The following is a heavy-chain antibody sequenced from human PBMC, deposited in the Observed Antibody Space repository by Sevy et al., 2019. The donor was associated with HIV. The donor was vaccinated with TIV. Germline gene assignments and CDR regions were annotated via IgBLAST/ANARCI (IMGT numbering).Heavy chain of an antibody. D-gene: IGHD2-2*03. CDR3: ARCGSSSSRLYFGL. CDR1: GGSISSSNW. Sequence: SETLSLTCAVSGGSISSSNWWSWVRQPPGKGLEWIGEIYRSGSTNYNPSLQSRVTISVDKSKNQFSLKLSSVTAADTAVYYCARCGSSSSRLYFGLWGRGTLVSASS. V-gene: IGHV4-4*02. J-gene: IGHJ2*01. CDR2: IYRSGST.